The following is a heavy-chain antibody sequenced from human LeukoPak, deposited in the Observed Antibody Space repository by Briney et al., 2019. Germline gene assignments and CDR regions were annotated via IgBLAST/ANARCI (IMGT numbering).Heavy chain of an antibody. V-gene: IGHV4-59*01. D-gene: IGHD4-11*01. CDR2: IYYSGST. CDR3: ARGEALYSNYGFDY. J-gene: IGHJ4*02. Sequence: SETLSLTCTVSGGSINGYYWSLIRQPPGKGLEWIGYIYYSGSTNYNPSLKSRVTISIDTSKNLFSLKLTSVTAADTAVYYCARGEALYSNYGFDYWGQGTLVTVSS. CDR1: GGSINGYY.